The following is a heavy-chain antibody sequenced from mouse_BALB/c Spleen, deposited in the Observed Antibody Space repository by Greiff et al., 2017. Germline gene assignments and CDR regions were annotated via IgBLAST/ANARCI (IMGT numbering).Heavy chain of an antibody. CDR1: GYTFTDYY. Sequence: VQRVESGAELARPGASVKLSCKASGYTFTDYYINWVKQRTGQGLEWIGEIYPGSGNTYYNEKFKGKATLTADKSSSTAYMQLSSLTSEDSAVYFCARCYGNYEGYAMDYWGQGTSVTVSS. V-gene: IGHV1-77*01. D-gene: IGHD2-1*01. CDR3: ARCYGNYEGYAMDY. CDR2: IYPGSGNT. J-gene: IGHJ4*01.